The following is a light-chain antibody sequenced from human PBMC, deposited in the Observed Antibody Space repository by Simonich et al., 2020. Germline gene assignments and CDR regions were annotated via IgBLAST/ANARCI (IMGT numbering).Light chain of an antibody. V-gene: IGLV3-10*01. CDR3: YSTDSSGNHVV. CDR1: TLPKKY. J-gene: IGLJ2*01. CDR2: EDS. Sequence: SYELTQPPSVSVSPGQKARITCSGDTLPKKYEYWYQQKSGQAPVLVIYEDSKRPSGIPERFSGSSSGTMATWTISGAQVEDEADYYCYSTDSSGNHVVFGGGTKLTVL.